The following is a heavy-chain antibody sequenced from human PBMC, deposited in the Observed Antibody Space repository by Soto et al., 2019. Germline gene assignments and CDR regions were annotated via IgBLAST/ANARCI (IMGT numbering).Heavy chain of an antibody. V-gene: IGHV4-39*01. J-gene: IGHJ4*02. D-gene: IGHD3-10*01. CDR2: IYYSGST. Sequence: QLQLQESGPGLVKPSETLSLTCTVSGGSISSSSYYWGWIRQPPGKGLEWIGSIYYSGSTYYNPSLKSRVTISVDTSKNQFSLKLSSVTAADTAVYYCARHGKCITMVRGVDYWGQGTLVTVSS. CDR1: GGSISSSSYY. CDR3: ARHGKCITMVRGVDY.